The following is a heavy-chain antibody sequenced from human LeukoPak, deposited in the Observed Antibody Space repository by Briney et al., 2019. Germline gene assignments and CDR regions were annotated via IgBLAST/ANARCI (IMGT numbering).Heavy chain of an antibody. D-gene: IGHD3-22*01. J-gene: IGHJ4*02. V-gene: IGHV4-59*01. CDR3: ARAQKKYYYDSSGYYSRDYFDY. CDR1: GGSISSYY. CDR2: IYYSGST. Sequence: PSETLSLTCTVSGGSISSYYWSWTRQPPGKVLEWIGYIYYSGSTNYNPSLKSRVTISVDTSKNQFSLKLSSVTAADTAVYYCARAQKKYYYDSSGYYSRDYFDYWGQGTLVTVSS.